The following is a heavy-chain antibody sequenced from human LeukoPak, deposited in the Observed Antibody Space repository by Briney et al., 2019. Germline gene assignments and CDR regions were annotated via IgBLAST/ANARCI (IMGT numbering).Heavy chain of an antibody. D-gene: IGHD6-19*01. CDR3: ARDLSSGVAGPFDY. J-gene: IGHJ4*02. CDR2: SDYSGST. V-gene: IGHV4-59*01. CDR1: GGSINCCY. Sequence: SETLSLTCTVSGGSINCCYWTWIRQPPGKGLEWIGYSDYSGSTNYSPSLKSRATISVDTSKNHFALKLTSVTAADTAVYYCARDLSSGVAGPFDYWGQGTLVTVSS.